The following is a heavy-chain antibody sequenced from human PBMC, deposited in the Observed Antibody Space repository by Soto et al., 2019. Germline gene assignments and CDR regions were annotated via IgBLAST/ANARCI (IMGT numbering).Heavy chain of an antibody. Sequence: SETLSLTCTVSGGSISSGGYYWSWIRQHPGKGLEWIGYIYYSGSTYYNPSLKSRITINPDTSKNQFSLQLNSVTPEDTAVYYCARAPNDAFDIWGQGTMVTVSS. CDR3: ARAPNDAFDI. CDR1: GGSISSGGYY. CDR2: IYYSGST. J-gene: IGHJ3*02. V-gene: IGHV4-31*03.